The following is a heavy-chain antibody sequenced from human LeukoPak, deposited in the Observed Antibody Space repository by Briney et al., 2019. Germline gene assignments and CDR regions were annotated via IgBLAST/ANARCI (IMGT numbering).Heavy chain of an antibody. Sequence: SETLSLTCAVYGGSFSGYYWSWIRRPPGKGLEWIGEINHSRNTNYNPSLKSRVTISVETSKNQFSLKVSSVTAADTAVYYCARARRDSGYYNVDYWGQGALVTVSS. J-gene: IGHJ4*02. D-gene: IGHD3-3*01. CDR2: INHSRNT. CDR1: GGSFSGYY. V-gene: IGHV4-34*01. CDR3: ARARRDSGYYNVDY.